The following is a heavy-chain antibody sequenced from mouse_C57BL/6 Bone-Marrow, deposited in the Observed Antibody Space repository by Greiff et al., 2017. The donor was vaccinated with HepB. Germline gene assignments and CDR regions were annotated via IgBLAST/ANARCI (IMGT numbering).Heavy chain of an antibody. CDR3: ARMTAQVRYYAMDY. Sequence: EVKVEESVAELVRPGASVKLSCTASGFNIKNTYMHWVKQRPEQGLEWIGRIDPANGNTKYAPKFQGKATITADTSSNTAYLQLSSLTSEDTAIYYFARMTAQVRYYAMDYWGQGTSVTVSS. CDR2: IDPANGNT. J-gene: IGHJ4*01. CDR1: GFNIKNTY. D-gene: IGHD3-2*02. V-gene: IGHV14-3*01.